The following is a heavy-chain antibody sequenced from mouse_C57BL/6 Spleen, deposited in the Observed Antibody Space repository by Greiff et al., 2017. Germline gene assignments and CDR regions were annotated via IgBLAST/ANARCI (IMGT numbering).Heavy chain of an antibody. J-gene: IGHJ2*01. CDR3: VRARNWDGSFDY. Sequence: EVKVVESGGGLVQPKGSLKLSCAASGFTFNTYAMHWVRQAPGKGLEWVARIRSKSSNYATYYADSVKDRFTISRDDSQSMLYLQMNNLKTEDTAMYYYVRARNWDGSFDYWGQGTTLTVSS. D-gene: IGHD4-1*01. CDR1: GFTFNTYA. V-gene: IGHV10-3*01. CDR2: IRSKSSNYAT.